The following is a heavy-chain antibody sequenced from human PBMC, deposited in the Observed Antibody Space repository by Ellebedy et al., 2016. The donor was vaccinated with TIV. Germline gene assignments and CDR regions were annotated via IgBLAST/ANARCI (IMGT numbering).Heavy chain of an antibody. CDR3: ASPTLAVAGTENWFDP. CDR2: IHHSGST. V-gene: IGHV4-38-2*02. J-gene: IGHJ5*02. Sequence: SETLSLXXTVSGYSISSGYYWGWIRQSPGKGLEWIGSIHHSGSTYYNPSLKSRVTISVDTSKNQFSLKLSSVTAADTALYYCASPTLAVAGTENWFDPWGQGTLVTVSS. CDR1: GYSISSGYY. D-gene: IGHD6-19*01.